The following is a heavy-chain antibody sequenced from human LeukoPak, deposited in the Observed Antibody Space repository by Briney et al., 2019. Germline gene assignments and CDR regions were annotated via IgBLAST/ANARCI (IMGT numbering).Heavy chain of an antibody. J-gene: IGHJ6*03. CDR3: ARDRLYYFYYMDV. CDR1: GGTFSSYA. V-gene: IGHV1-69*13. CDR2: IIPIFGTA. Sequence: SVKVSCKASGGTFSSYAISWVRQAPGQGLEWMGGIIPIFGTANYAQKFQGRVTITADESTSTAYMELSRLRSDDTAVYYCARDRLYYFYYMDVWGKGTTVTVSS.